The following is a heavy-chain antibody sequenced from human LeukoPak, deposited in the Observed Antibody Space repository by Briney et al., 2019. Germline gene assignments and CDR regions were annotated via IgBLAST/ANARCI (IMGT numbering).Heavy chain of an antibody. CDR1: GYTFTSYG. J-gene: IGHJ4*02. CDR3: ARSGGSSSWSPFDY. CDR2: ISAYNGNT. Sequence: ASVTVSCKASGYTFTSYGISWVRQAPGQGLEWMGWISAYNGNTNYAQKLQGRVTITRDTSASTAYMELSSLRSEDTAVYYCARSGGSSSWSPFDYWGQGTLVTVSS. V-gene: IGHV1-18*01. D-gene: IGHD6-13*01.